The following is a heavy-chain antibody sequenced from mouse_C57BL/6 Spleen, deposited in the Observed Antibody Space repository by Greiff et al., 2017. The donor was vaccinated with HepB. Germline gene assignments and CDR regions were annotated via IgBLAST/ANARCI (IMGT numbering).Heavy chain of an antibody. V-gene: IGHV1-82*01. J-gene: IGHJ2*01. CDR1: GYAFSSSW. D-gene: IGHD3-1*01. Sequence: VQLQESGPELVKPGASVKISCKASGYAFSSSWMNWVKQRPGKGLEWIGRIYPGDGDTNYNGKFKGKATLTADKSSSTAYMQLISLTSEDSAVYFCARSGLYYFDYWGQGTTLTVSS. CDR3: ARSGLYYFDY. CDR2: IYPGDGDT.